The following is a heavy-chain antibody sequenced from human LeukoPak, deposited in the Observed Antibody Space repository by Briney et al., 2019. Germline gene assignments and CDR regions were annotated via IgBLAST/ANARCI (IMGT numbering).Heavy chain of an antibody. Sequence: ASVTVSCKASGYTFTSYYMHWVRQAPGQGLEWMGIINPSGGSTSYAQKFQGRVTMTRDTSTSTVYMELSSQRSEDTAVYYCARDRPPSSHHYYDSSGYYPSDYWGQGTLVTVSS. J-gene: IGHJ4*02. D-gene: IGHD3-22*01. V-gene: IGHV1-46*01. CDR1: GYTFTSYY. CDR3: ARDRPPSSHHYYDSSGYYPSDY. CDR2: INPSGGST.